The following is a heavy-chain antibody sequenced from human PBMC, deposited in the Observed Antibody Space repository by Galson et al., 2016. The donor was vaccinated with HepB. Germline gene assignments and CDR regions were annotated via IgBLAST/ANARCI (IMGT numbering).Heavy chain of an antibody. D-gene: IGHD3-22*01. CDR3: AKDRRYYDSSGYFWEGYYYDGMDV. Sequence: SLRLSCAASGFTFSSYGMHWVRQAPGKGLEWVAVISYDGRDKYYADSVKGRFTISRDNSKNTLNLQMNSLRAEDTAVYYCAKDRRYYDSSGYFWEGYYYDGMDVWGQGTTVTVSS. V-gene: IGHV3-30*18. CDR2: ISYDGRDK. J-gene: IGHJ6*02. CDR1: GFTFSSYG.